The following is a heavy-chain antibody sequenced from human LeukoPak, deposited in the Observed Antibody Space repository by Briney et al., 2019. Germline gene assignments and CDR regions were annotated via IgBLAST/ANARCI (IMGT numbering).Heavy chain of an antibody. J-gene: IGHJ5*02. Sequence: GGSLRLSCVASGFTFSNYSINWVRQAPGKGLEWVSSISGSGTYIYYADSVKGRFTISRDNSKNTLYLQMNSLRAEDTAMYYCARDVYYDSGSRIENWLDPWGQGTLVTVSS. V-gene: IGHV3-21*01. D-gene: IGHD3-10*01. CDR3: ARDVYYDSGSRIENWLDP. CDR1: GFTFSNYS. CDR2: ISGSGTYI.